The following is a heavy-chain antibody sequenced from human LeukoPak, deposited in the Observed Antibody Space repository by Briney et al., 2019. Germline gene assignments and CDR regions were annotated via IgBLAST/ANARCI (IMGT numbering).Heavy chain of an antibody. V-gene: IGHV3-11*01. CDR2: ISSSGGTI. CDR1: GFTFSDYY. J-gene: IGHJ4*02. CDR3: ARAAVVTSPFDY. Sequence: GVSLRLSCAASGFTFSDYYMSGIRQAPGKGLEWVSYISSSGGTIYFADSVKDRFTISRDNAKNSLDLQMNSLRAEDTAMYYCARAAVVTSPFDYWGQGTLVTVSS. D-gene: IGHD4-23*01.